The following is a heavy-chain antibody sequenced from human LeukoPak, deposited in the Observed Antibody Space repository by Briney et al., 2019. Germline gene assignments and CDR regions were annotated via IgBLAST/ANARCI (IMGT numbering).Heavy chain of an antibody. J-gene: IGHJ3*02. V-gene: IGHV4-59*11. D-gene: IGHD1-26*01. Sequence: SETLSLNCTVSGGTFSRLSWCWIRTTPGKGLEWIAYIDDSGSTNYNPSLKSRLTISVDASKNQVSLKMSSVTAADTAVYYCARDRRRERLHGFDMWGQGTRVTVSS. CDR1: GGTFSRLS. CDR2: IDDSGST. CDR3: ARDRRRERLHGFDM.